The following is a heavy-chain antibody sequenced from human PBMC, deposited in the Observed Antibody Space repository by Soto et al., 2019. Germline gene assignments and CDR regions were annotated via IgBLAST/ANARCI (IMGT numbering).Heavy chain of an antibody. V-gene: IGHV3-23*01. CDR3: ARTRLYDSRGYLDY. D-gene: IGHD3-22*01. CDR2: ISGSGASK. Sequence: LRLSCAASGFPFRSYTMNWVRQSPGKGLEWVSGISGSGASKYSADSVKGRFTISRENSLDTLFLQIASLRAEDTAVYYCARTRLYDSRGYLDYSGQGPRVTLSS. CDR1: GFPFRSYT. J-gene: IGHJ4*02.